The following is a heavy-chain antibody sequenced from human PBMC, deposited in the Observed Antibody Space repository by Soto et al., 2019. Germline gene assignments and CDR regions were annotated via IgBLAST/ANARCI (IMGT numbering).Heavy chain of an antibody. J-gene: IGHJ4*02. CDR2: INGGNGNT. CDR3: ASCPQNCITTSPCCLFFDY. Sequence: GASVKVSCKASGNTVPNYAIHWVRQAPGQRLEWMGWINGGNGNTYYSEHFQGRVTFTRDTSASTAYMELSSLRSEDTAVYYCASCPQNCITTSPCCLFFDYRGQGTLVTVSS. V-gene: IGHV1-3*01. CDR1: GNTVPNYA. D-gene: IGHD2-2*01.